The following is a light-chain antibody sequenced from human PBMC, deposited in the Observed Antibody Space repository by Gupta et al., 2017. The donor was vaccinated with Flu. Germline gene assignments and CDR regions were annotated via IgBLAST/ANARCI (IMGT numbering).Light chain of an antibody. Sequence: DIQMTQSHSTLSASVGDRVTITCRASQSISMYLAWYQQKPGKAPKFLIYAASSVESGVPSRFSGSGSGTEFTFTITSLQPDDFAVYYCQQYDNCPYTFGQGTKLEIK. CDR2: AAS. V-gene: IGKV1-5*03. J-gene: IGKJ2*01. CDR1: QSISMY. CDR3: QQYDNCPYT.